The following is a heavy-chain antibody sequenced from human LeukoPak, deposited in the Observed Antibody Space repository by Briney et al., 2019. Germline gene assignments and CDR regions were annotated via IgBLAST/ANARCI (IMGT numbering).Heavy chain of an antibody. J-gene: IGHJ4*02. CDR2: ISSSSSYI. D-gene: IGHD6-13*01. CDR1: GFTFSSYS. V-gene: IGHV3-21*01. CDR3: ASGDFFGQQLVRY. Sequence: PGGSLRLSCAASGFTFSSYSMNWVRQAPGKGLEWVSSISSSSSYIYYADSVKGRFTISRDNAKNSLYLQMNSLRAEDTAVYYCASGDFFGQQLVRYWGQGTLVTVSS.